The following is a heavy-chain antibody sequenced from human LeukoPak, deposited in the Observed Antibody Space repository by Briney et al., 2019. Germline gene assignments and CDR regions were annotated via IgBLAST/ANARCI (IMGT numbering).Heavy chain of an antibody. CDR3: ARERYSSSWFPPTYYGMDV. CDR1: GYTFTSYG. Sequence: ASVKVSCKASGYTFTSYGISWVRQAPGQGLEWMGWISAYNGNTNYAQKLQGRVTMTTDTSTSTAYMELRSLRSDDTAVYYCARERYSSSWFPPTYYGMDVWGQGTTVTVPS. V-gene: IGHV1-18*01. D-gene: IGHD6-13*01. J-gene: IGHJ6*02. CDR2: ISAYNGNT.